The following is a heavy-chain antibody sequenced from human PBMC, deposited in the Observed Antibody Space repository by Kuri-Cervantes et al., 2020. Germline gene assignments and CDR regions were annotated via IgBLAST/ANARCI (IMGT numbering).Heavy chain of an antibody. CDR1: GFTFSSYW. J-gene: IGHJ5*02. V-gene: IGHV3-7*01. D-gene: IGHD3-10*01. CDR2: IKQDGSEK. Sequence: GGSLRLSCAASGFTFSSYWMSWVRQAPGKGLEWVANIKQDGSEKYYADSVKGRFTISRDNSKNTLYLQMNSLRAEDTAVYYCARDLMRFGELLYDNCFDPWGQGTLVTVSS. CDR3: ARDLMRFGELLYDNCFDP.